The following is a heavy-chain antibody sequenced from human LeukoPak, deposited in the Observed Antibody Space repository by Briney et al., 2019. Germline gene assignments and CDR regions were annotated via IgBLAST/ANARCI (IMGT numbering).Heavy chain of an antibody. Sequence: SQTLSPTCTVSGGSISSGSYYWSWIRQPAGKGLEWIGRIYTSGSTNYNPSLKSRVTISVDTSKNQFSLKLSSVTAADTAVYYCARGVVYASYYYGMDVWGQGTTVTVSS. CDR3: ARGVVYASYYYGMDV. CDR1: GGSISSGSYY. CDR2: IYTSGST. D-gene: IGHD2-8*02. V-gene: IGHV4-61*02. J-gene: IGHJ6*02.